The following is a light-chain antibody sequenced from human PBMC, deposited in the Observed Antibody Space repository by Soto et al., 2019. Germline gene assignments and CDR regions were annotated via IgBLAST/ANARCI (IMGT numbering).Light chain of an antibody. CDR3: SSYPSSSTLV. V-gene: IGLV2-14*01. Sequence: QSALTQPASVSGSPGQSITISCTGTSSDVGGYNYVSWYQQHPGKAPNLMIYEVSNWPSGVSNRFSGSKSGNTASLTISGLQAEDEADYYCSSYPSSSTLVFGTGTKVTVL. CDR1: SSDVGGYNY. J-gene: IGLJ1*01. CDR2: EVS.